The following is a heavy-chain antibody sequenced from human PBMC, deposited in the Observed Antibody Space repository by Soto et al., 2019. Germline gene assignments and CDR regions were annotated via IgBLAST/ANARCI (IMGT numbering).Heavy chain of an antibody. J-gene: IGHJ3*02. CDR2: ISGSGGIT. CDR1: GFTFSSYA. CDR3: AKDRTSSGSYAFDI. D-gene: IGHD1-26*01. V-gene: IGHV3-23*01. Sequence: GGSLRLYCAASGFTFSSYAMSWVRQAPGKGLEWVSAISGSGGITYYADSVKGRFNISRDNSKNTLYLQMNSLRAEDTVVYYCAKDRTSSGSYAFDIWGQGTMVTVSS.